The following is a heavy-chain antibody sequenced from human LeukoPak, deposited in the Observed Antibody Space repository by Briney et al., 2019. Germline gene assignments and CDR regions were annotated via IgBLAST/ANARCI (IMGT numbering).Heavy chain of an antibody. Sequence: ASVKVSCKASGYTFTGYYMHWVRQAPGQGLEWMGWINPNSGGTNYAQKFQGRVTMTRDTSISTAYMELSRLRSDDTAVYYCAREPWGSIGYYGVDYWGQGTLVTVSS. J-gene: IGHJ4*02. CDR3: AREPWGSIGYYGVDY. V-gene: IGHV1-2*02. CDR2: INPNSGGT. CDR1: GYTFTGYY. D-gene: IGHD3-22*01.